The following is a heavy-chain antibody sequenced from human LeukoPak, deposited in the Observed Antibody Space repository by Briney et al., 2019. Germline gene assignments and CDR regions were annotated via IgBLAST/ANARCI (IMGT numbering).Heavy chain of an antibody. Sequence: PSETLTLTCTVSGGSISSYYWSWIRQPPGKGLEWIGYIYYSGSTNYNPSLKSRVTISVDTSKNQFSLKLSSVTAADTAVYYCARHCDVDIVATCFGYWGQGTLVTVSS. CDR3: ARHCDVDIVATCFGY. D-gene: IGHD5-12*01. V-gene: IGHV4-59*01. CDR1: GGSISSYY. CDR2: IYYSGST. J-gene: IGHJ4*02.